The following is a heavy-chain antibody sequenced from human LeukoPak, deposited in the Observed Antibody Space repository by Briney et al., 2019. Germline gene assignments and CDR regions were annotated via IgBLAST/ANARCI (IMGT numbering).Heavy chain of an antibody. J-gene: IGHJ4*02. CDR1: GFTFNSYG. V-gene: IGHV3-33*01. D-gene: IGHD4-17*01. CDR3: AREHTTVTSLLDY. Sequence: PGRSLVLSGAAAGFTFNSYGIYGGRQAPGKGLEWGAVIWNDGNNKYYGDSVKGGFTISRDNSKNKSNLQRSSMRAEETAVYYFAREHTTVTSLLDYWGQGTLFTVSS. CDR2: IWNDGNNK.